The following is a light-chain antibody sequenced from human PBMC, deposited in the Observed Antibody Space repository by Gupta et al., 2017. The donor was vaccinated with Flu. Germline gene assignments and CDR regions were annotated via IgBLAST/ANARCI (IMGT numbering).Light chain of an antibody. CDR1: SSNIGTNY. CDR3: ATWDDSLRAGV. J-gene: IGLJ3*02. V-gene: IGLV1-47*01. CDR2: RNN. Sequence: RVTISCSGSSSNIGTNYVYWYQQLPGTAPKLLIYRNNQRPSGVPDRFSGSKSGASASLAIXGXRSEDEXDYYCATWDDSLRAGVFGGGTKLTVL.